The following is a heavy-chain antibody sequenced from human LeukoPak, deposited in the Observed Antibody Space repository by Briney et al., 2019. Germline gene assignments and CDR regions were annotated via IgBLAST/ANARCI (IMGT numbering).Heavy chain of an antibody. CDR2: INPNSGGT. V-gene: IGHV1-2*06. D-gene: IGHD3-3*01. CDR1: GYTFTGYY. Sequence: GASVKVSFKASGYTFTGYYMHWVRQAPGQGLEWMGRINPNSGGTNYAQKFQGRVTMTRDTSISTAYMELSRLRSDDTAVYYCARGGETYYDFWSGYHILFDYWGQGTLVTVSS. J-gene: IGHJ4*02. CDR3: ARGGETYYDFWSGYHILFDY.